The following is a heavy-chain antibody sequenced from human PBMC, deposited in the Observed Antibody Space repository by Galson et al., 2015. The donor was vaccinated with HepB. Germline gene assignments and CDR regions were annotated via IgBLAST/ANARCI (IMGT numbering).Heavy chain of an antibody. Sequence: SLRLSCAASGFTFSSYSMNWVRRAPGKGLEWVSSISSSSSYIYYADSVKGRFTISRDNAKNSLYLQMNSLRAEDTAVYYCARGTYGSGSSELDYWGQGTLVTVSS. D-gene: IGHD3-10*01. J-gene: IGHJ4*02. CDR3: ARGTYGSGSSELDY. CDR1: GFTFSSYS. CDR2: ISSSSSYI. V-gene: IGHV3-21*01.